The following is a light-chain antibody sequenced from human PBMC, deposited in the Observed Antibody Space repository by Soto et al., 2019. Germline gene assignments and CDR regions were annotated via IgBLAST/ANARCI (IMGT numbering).Light chain of an antibody. J-gene: IGKJ4*01. V-gene: IGKV3-15*01. CDR1: QSVSTN. Sequence: DIVMTQSPATLSVSPGEGATLSCRASQSVSTNLAWYQQKPGQAPRLLIYGASTRATDIPARFSGSGSGTEFTLTISSLQSEDFAVYYCQQFNTWPLTFGGGTKVEIK. CDR2: GAS. CDR3: QQFNTWPLT.